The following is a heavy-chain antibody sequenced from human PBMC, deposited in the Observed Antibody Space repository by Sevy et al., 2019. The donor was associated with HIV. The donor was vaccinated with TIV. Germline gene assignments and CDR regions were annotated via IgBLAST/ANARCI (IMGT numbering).Heavy chain of an antibody. V-gene: IGHV3-21*01. J-gene: IGHJ4*02. CDR3: ARGGSSWPYFDY. CDR1: AFTFSSYP. Sequence: GGSLRLSRAASAFTFSSYPMNWVRQAPGKGLEWVSYISGLSNYIYYADSVKGRFTISRDNAKNSLYLQMNSLRVEDTAVYYCARGGSSWPYFDYWGQGTLVTVSS. CDR2: ISGLSNYI. D-gene: IGHD6-13*01.